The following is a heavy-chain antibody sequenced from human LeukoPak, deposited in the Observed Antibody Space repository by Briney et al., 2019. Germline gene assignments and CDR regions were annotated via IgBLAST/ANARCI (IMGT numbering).Heavy chain of an antibody. Sequence: QPGGSLRLSCAASGFTFSSNWMHWVRQAPGKGLVWVSRMNSDGSSTSYVDPVKGRFTISRDNAKNTLYLQMNSLRAEDTAVYYCVSPPRDGYSYFHYWGQGTLVTVSS. V-gene: IGHV3-74*01. CDR1: GFTFSSNW. D-gene: IGHD5-24*01. J-gene: IGHJ4*02. CDR2: MNSDGSST. CDR3: VSPPRDGYSYFHY.